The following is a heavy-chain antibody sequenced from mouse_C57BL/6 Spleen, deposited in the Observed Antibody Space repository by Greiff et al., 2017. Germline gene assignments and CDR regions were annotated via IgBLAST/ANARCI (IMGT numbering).Heavy chain of an antibody. CDR3: ARSSSHAMDY. V-gene: IGHV1-80*01. CDR2: IYPGDGDT. Sequence: VQLQESGAELVKPGASVKISCKASGSAFSSYWMNWVKQRPGKGLEWIGQIYPGDGDTNYNGKFKGKATLTADKSSSTAYMQLSSLTSEDSAVYFCARSSSHAMDYWGQGTSVTVSS. CDR1: GSAFSSYW. J-gene: IGHJ4*01. D-gene: IGHD1-1*01.